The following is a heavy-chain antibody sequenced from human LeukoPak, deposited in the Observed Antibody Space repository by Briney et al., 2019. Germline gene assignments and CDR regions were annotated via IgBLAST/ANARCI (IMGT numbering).Heavy chain of an antibody. CDR1: GFTLKIYA. D-gene: IGHD1-14*01. CDR2: MCGSAGCT. V-gene: IGHV3-23*01. CDR3: ARDRPNYHESDGHYYNRDGDH. Sequence: PGGSLRLSCAASGFTLKIYAMSWVRLAPGKGLQWVASMCGSAGCTFYADSVKGRFTISRDNSKNTLYLQMNSLRAEDTAIYYCARDRPNYHESDGHYYNRDGDHWGQGTLVTVSS. J-gene: IGHJ5*02.